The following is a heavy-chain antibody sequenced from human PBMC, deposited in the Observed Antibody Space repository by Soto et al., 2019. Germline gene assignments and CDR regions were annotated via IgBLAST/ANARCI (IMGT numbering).Heavy chain of an antibody. CDR3: ARGVKYGDYSSGFDP. CDR1: GYIFTNYD. V-gene: IGHV1-8*01. J-gene: IGHJ5*02. CDR2: INPKSGNT. Sequence: QVQLVQSGAEVKKPGASVKVSCKASGYIFTNYDINWVRQATGQGLEYLGWINPKSGNTGYVQKFKGRVTMTRNSSINTAYMELNSLRSEDTAVYYCARGVKYGDYSSGFDPWGQGTLGTVSS. D-gene: IGHD4-17*01.